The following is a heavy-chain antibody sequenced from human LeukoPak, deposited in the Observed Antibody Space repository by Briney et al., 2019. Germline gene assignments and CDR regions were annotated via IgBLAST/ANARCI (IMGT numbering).Heavy chain of an antibody. J-gene: IGHJ3*02. V-gene: IGHV4-34*01. CDR1: GGSFSGYY. CDR3: ARVALGLLYGIRDDAFDI. Sequence: PSETLSLTCAVYGGSFSGYYWSWIRQPPGKGLEWIGEINHSGSTNYNPSLKSRVTISVDTSKNQFSLKLSSVTAADMAVYYCARVALGLLYGIRDDAFDIWGQGTMVTVSS. D-gene: IGHD3-3*01. CDR2: INHSGST.